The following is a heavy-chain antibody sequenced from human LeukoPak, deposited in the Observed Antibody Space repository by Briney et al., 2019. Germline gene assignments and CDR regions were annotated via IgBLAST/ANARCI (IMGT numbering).Heavy chain of an antibody. CDR3: AREDSVGTPMDPFDY. V-gene: IGHV3-48*03. J-gene: IGHJ4*02. D-gene: IGHD5-18*01. CDR2: ISSSGSAI. CDR1: GFTFSSYK. Sequence: PGGSLRLSCAASGFTFSSYKMNWVRQAPGKGLEWVSYISSSGSAIYYADSVEGRFTISRDNAKNSLFLQMNSLRVDDTAVYYCAREDSVGTPMDPFDYWGQGTLVTVSS.